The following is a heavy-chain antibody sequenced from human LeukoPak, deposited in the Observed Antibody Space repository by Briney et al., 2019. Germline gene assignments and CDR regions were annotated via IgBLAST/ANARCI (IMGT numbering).Heavy chain of an antibody. D-gene: IGHD2-21*01. CDR3: TRDLDIVATIINV. CDR2: INPVNGVS. J-gene: IGHJ4*02. Sequence: GASVKVSCKASGYIFTAYFLHWVRQAPGQGPEWMGWINPVNGVSEYAQKFQGGVNMTRDTSTSTVYMELNRLTSNDTAIYFCTRDLDIVATIINVWGQGTLVTVSS. V-gene: IGHV1-2*02. CDR1: GYIFTAYF.